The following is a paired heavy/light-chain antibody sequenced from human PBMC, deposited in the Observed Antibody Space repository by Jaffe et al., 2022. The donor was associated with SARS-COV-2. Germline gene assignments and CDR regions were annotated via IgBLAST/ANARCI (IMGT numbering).Heavy chain of an antibody. CDR2: ISGSGGTT. V-gene: IGHV3-23*01. Sequence: EVQLLESGGGFIQPGGSLRLSCAASGFTFINYAMSWVRQAPGKGLEWVSAISGSGGTTYHADSVKGRFTISRDNSKNTLYLQMNSLRAEDTAVYYCAKDAKFIDYDSTGYYPNDVFDIWGQGTMVTVSS. D-gene: IGHD3-22*01. CDR1: GFTFINYA. J-gene: IGHJ3*02. CDR3: AKDAKFIDYDSTGYYPNDVFDI.
Light chain of an antibody. CDR2: AAS. J-gene: IGKJ1*01. V-gene: IGKV1-39*01. CDR1: QSMSAY. Sequence: DIQMTQSPSSLSASVGDRVTITCRASQSMSAYLNWYQQKPGKAPKLLIYAASTLQSGVPSRFSGSGSGTDFTLTISSLQREDFAIYYCQQSYSTPLTFGQGTKVEIK. CDR3: QQSYSTPLT.